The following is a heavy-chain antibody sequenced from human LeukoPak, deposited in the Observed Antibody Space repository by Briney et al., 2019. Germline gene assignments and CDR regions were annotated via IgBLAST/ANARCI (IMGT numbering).Heavy chain of an antibody. CDR1: GYTFTSYD. Sequence: ALVKVSCKASGYTFTSYDINWVRQATGQGLEWMGWMNPNSGNTGYAQKFQGRVTMTRNTSISTAYMELSSLRSEDTAVYYCARDLSVLRYFDWHDAFDIWGQGTMVTVSS. D-gene: IGHD3-9*01. CDR3: ARDLSVLRYFDWHDAFDI. J-gene: IGHJ3*02. V-gene: IGHV1-8*01. CDR2: MNPNSGNT.